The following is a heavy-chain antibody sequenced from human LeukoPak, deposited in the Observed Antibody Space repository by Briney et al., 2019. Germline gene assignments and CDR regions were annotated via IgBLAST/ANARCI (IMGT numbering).Heavy chain of an antibody. V-gene: IGHV1-18*01. D-gene: IGHD4-17*01. CDR3: ARALDDGDRGEIDS. J-gene: IGHJ4*02. CDR1: GYTFHNYT. CDR2: VSTYNHNT. Sequence: GASVKVSCKASGYTFHNYTINWVRQAPGQGLEWIGWVSTYNHNTKYVQKFHDRVTMTADTSTSTAHMELRSLTSDDTAVYYCARALDDGDRGEIDSWGQGILVSVSS.